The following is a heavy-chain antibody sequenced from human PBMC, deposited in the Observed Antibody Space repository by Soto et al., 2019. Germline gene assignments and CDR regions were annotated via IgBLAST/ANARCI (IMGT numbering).Heavy chain of an antibody. Sequence: GGSLRLSCEASGFTFGDYAMHWVRQIPGKGLEWVSTITWNSGTIDYADSVKGRFTISRDNAKSSLYLQMHSLRTDDTALYYCAKDTESGDLLTREFDSWGQGTLVTVSS. D-gene: IGHD3-10*01. J-gene: IGHJ4*02. CDR2: ITWNSGTI. CDR3: AKDTESGDLLTREFDS. CDR1: GFTFGDYA. V-gene: IGHV3-9*01.